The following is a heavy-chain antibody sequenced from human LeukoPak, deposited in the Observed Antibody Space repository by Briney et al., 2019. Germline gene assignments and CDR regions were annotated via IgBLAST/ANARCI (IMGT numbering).Heavy chain of an antibody. J-gene: IGHJ4*02. CDR2: IYYSGST. CDR3: VRLTVGYSGYDWGD. Sequence: PSETLSLTCTVSGGSISSSSYYWGWIRQPPGKGLEWIGSIYYSGSTYYNPSLKSRVTISVDTSKNQSSLKLSSVTAADTAVYYCVRLTVGYSGYDWGDWGQGTLVTVSS. D-gene: IGHD5-12*01. CDR1: GGSISSSSYY. V-gene: IGHV4-39*01.